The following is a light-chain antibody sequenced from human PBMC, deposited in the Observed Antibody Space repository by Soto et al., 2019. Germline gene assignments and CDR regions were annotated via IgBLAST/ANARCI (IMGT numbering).Light chain of an antibody. Sequence: QLVLTQPPSASGTPGQRVTISCSGSTSNIGRDTVNWYQQLPGTAPKLLISYNNQRPSGVPDRFSGSKSGTSASLAISGLQSEDEADYYCATWDDSLSAWVFGGGTKLTVL. J-gene: IGLJ3*02. CDR1: TSNIGRDT. V-gene: IGLV1-44*01. CDR2: YNN. CDR3: ATWDDSLSAWV.